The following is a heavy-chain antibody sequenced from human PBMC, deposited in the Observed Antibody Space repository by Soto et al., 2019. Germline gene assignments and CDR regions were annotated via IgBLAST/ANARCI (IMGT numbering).Heavy chain of an antibody. CDR1: GGTFSSYA. CDR2: IIPIFGTA. J-gene: IGHJ4*02. CDR3: ARSSIECLYSSGWPFDY. D-gene: IGHD6-19*01. Sequence: GASVKVSCKASGGTFSSYAISWVRQAPGQGLEWMGGIIPIFGTANYAQKFQGRVTITADESTSTAYMELSSLRSEDTAVYYCARSSIECLYSSGWPFDYWGQGTLVTVSS. V-gene: IGHV1-69*13.